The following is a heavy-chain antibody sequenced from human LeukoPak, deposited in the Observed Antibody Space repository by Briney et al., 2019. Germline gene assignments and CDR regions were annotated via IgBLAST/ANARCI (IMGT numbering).Heavy chain of an antibody. V-gene: IGHV1-2*02. CDR1: GYTFTGYY. D-gene: IGHD2-2*02. Sequence: RASVKVSCKASGYTFTGYYMHWVRQAPGQGLEWMGWINPNSGGKNYAQKFQGRVTMTKDTTINTAYMELSRLRSDDTAVYYCARGPDFGQLGTIDIVVVPAAISFICDYWGQGTLVTVSS. CDR2: INPNSGGK. CDR3: ARGPDFGQLGTIDIVVVPAAISFICDY. J-gene: IGHJ4*02.